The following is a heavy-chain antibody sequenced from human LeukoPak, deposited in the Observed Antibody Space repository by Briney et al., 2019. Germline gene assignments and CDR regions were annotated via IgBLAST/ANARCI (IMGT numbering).Heavy chain of an antibody. CDR2: IYYSGST. CDR1: GGSVSSGSHY. CDR3: AGFGVVRNNWFDP. D-gene: IGHD3-3*01. V-gene: IGHV4-61*01. Sequence: KSSETLSLTCSVSGGSVSSGSHYWSWIRQPPGKGLEWIGYIYYSGSTNYNPSLKSRVTISVDTSKNQFSLKLSSVTAADTAVYYCAGFGVVRNNWFDPWGQGTLVTVSS. J-gene: IGHJ5*02.